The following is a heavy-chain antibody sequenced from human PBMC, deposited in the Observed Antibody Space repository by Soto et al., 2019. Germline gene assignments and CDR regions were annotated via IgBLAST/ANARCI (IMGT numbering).Heavy chain of an antibody. CDR1: GGSISSYY. J-gene: IGHJ4*02. Sequence: PSETLSLSCTVSGGSISSYYWSWIRQPPGKGLEWIGYIYYSGSTNYNPSLKSRVTISVETSKNQFSLKLSSVTAADTAVYYCARGVLVDYGSGSYYDYWGQGTLVTVSS. CDR2: IYYSGST. V-gene: IGHV4-59*01. CDR3: ARGVLVDYGSGSYYDY. D-gene: IGHD3-10*01.